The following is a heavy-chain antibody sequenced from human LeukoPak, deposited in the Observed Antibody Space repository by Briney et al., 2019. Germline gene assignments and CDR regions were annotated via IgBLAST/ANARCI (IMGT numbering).Heavy chain of an antibody. CDR1: GFTFSTYV. CDR2: ISANGGRT. J-gene: IGHJ4*02. CDR3: AKSGLAMINYYFDY. V-gene: IGHV3-23*01. Sequence: GGSRRLSCAASGFTFSTYVMSWVRQAPGKGLEWVSAISANGGRTYYADSVKGRFTISRDISKNTLYLQMNSLRAEDTAVYYCAKSGLAMINYYFDYWGQGTLVTVSS. D-gene: IGHD5-18*01.